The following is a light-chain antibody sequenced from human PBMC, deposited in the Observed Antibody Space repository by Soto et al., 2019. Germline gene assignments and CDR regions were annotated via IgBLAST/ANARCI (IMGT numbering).Light chain of an antibody. CDR2: GAS. Sequence: EIVLTRSPGTLSLSPGDRATLSCRASQSVSSSHLAWYQQKPGQAPRLLIYGASSRATGIPDRFCGSGSGTDFTLTISRLEPEDFAVYYCQQYGTSPLYTFGQGTKLEIK. V-gene: IGKV3-20*01. CDR3: QQYGTSPLYT. CDR1: QSVSSSH. J-gene: IGKJ2*01.